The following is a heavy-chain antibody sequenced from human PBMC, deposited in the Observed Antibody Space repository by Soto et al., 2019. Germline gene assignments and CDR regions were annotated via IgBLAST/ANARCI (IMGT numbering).Heavy chain of an antibody. CDR2: IDYSGST. Sequence: KTSETLSLTCTVSSVSISSYYWSWIREPPGKGLEWIGYIDYSGSTSYSPSLNSRVSISVDTSKNQFSLRAEDTAVYYCAKDKGIFGADYWGQGTLVTVS. J-gene: IGHJ4*02. D-gene: IGHD3-3*01. CDR1: SVSISSYY. CDR3: AKDKGIFGADY. V-gene: IGHV4-59*12.